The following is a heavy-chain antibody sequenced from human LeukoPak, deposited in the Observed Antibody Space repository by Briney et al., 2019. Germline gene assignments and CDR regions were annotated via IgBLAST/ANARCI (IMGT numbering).Heavy chain of an antibody. D-gene: IGHD1-7*01. J-gene: IGHJ4*02. Sequence: GGSLRLSCAAFGFTFSRYAMSWVRQAPGKGLEWVSAISDSGGRTYYADSVKGRFSISRDTSKNTLYLQMNSLRGEDTAVYYCAKDHPGTTSFDDWGQGTLVTVSS. CDR3: AKDHPGTTSFDD. CDR2: ISDSGGRT. CDR1: GFTFSRYA. V-gene: IGHV3-23*01.